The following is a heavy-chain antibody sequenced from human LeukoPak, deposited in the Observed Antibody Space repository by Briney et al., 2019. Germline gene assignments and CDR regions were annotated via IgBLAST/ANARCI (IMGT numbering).Heavy chain of an antibody. CDR3: ARDRKGLGYFDY. CDR2: IKQDGSEK. CDR1: GFIFSSFA. V-gene: IGHV3-7*01. D-gene: IGHD3-16*01. Sequence: GGSLRLSCAASGFIFSSFAMNWVRQAPGKGLEWVANIKQDGSEKYYVDSVKGRFTISRDNAKNSLYLQMNSLRAEDTAVYYCARDRKGLGYFDYWDQGTLVTVSS. J-gene: IGHJ4*02.